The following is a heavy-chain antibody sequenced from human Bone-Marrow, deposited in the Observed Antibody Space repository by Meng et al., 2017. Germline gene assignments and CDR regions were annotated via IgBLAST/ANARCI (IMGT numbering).Heavy chain of an antibody. V-gene: IGHV1-46*01. Sequence: SVNVSCKSSGYTFTSYYMNWVRQAPGQGLEWMGIINPSVGSTSYAQKFQGRVTMTRDTSTSTVYMELSSLRSEDTAVYYCARSPYTAMANDAFDIWGQGTMVTVSS. CDR3: ARSPYTAMANDAFDI. CDR2: INPSVGST. CDR1: GYTFTSYY. J-gene: IGHJ3*02. D-gene: IGHD5-18*01.